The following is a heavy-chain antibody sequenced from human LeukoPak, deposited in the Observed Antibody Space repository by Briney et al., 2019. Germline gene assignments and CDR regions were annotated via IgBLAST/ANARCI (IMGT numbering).Heavy chain of an antibody. CDR3: TRRVARTGIYAYDI. CDR2: VFYSGST. CDR1: GGSISTYY. J-gene: IGHJ3*02. D-gene: IGHD1-1*01. Sequence: PSETLSLTCTVSGGSISTYYWTWIRQPPGKGLEWIGYVFYSGSTNYNPSLKGRVTISLDMSKNQFSLNLNSVTAADTAVYYCTRRVARTGIYAYDIWGQGTVVTVSS. V-gene: IGHV4-59*08.